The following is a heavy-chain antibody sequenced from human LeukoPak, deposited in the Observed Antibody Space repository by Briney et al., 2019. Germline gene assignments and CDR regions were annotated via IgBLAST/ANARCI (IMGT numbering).Heavy chain of an antibody. Sequence: PSETLSLTCTVWGRAIRRYVWSWIRQPPREGREGIGYIYYSGATKYNVSLKIRVTISVDRSKNQFSLILSSVTAADTAVYYCARGLDYDSSLSDAFDIWGQGTMVTVSS. CDR2: IYYSGAT. D-gene: IGHD3-22*01. CDR1: GRAIRRYV. J-gene: IGHJ3*02. CDR3: ARGLDYDSSLSDAFDI. V-gene: IGHV4-59*01.